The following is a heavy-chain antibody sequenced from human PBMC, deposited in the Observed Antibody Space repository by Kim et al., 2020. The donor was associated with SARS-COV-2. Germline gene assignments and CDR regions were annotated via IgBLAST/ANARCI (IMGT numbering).Heavy chain of an antibody. CDR3: ARGGLEAYCGGDCYSNPYYYYGMDV. J-gene: IGHJ6*02. CDR2: IIPIFGTA. Sequence: SVKVSCKASGGTFSSYAISWVRQAPGQGLEWMGGIIPIFGTANYAQKFQGRVTITADESTSTAYMELSSLRSEDTAVYYCARGGLEAYCGGDCYSNPYYYYGMDVWGQGTTVTVSS. D-gene: IGHD2-21*02. V-gene: IGHV1-69*13. CDR1: GGTFSSYA.